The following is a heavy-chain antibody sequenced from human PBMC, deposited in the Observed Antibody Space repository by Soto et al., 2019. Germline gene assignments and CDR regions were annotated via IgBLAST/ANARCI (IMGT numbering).Heavy chain of an antibody. D-gene: IGHD1-20*01. CDR2: IGHTGVPT. V-gene: IGHV3-23*01. J-gene: IGHJ3*01. CDR1: GFTFSSYA. CDR3: AVYKGDLTTYRAFVV. Sequence: EVQLLESGGGLVQPGGSLRLSCAASGFTFSSYAMSWVRQAPGTGLEWVSVIGHTGVPTYYADSVKGRFTISRDNSRSTLFLEMNSLRAEDTAKYSCAVYKGDLTTYRAFVVWGQGTMVTVS.